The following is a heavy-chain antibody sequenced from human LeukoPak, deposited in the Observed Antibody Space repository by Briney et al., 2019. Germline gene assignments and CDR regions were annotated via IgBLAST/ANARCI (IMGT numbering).Heavy chain of an antibody. Sequence: KPSEILSLTCTVSGGSISSYYWSWIRQPPGKGLEWIGYIYYSGSTTYNPSLKSRVTMSVDTSNNQFSLKLSSVTAADTAVYYCATIINITMIDNYYMDVWGKGTTVTVSS. J-gene: IGHJ6*03. CDR1: GGSISSYY. CDR2: IYYSGST. D-gene: IGHD3-22*01. V-gene: IGHV4-59*12. CDR3: ATIINITMIDNYYMDV.